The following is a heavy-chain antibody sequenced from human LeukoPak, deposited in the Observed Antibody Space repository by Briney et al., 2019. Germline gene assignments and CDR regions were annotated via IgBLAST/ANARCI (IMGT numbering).Heavy chain of an antibody. Sequence: SETLSLTCTVSGVSTTNGIYDSTWIRQPPGKGLEWIGSVHNVGSTYYNLSLRSRVTMSIDTSKNQFSLRLNSVTAADTAVYYCARHAEYNSGWHFYLDHWGQEILVTVSS. CDR2: VHNVGST. J-gene: IGHJ4*02. CDR3: ARHAEYNSGWHFYLDH. V-gene: IGHV4-39*01. D-gene: IGHD6-19*01. CDR1: GVSTTNGIYD.